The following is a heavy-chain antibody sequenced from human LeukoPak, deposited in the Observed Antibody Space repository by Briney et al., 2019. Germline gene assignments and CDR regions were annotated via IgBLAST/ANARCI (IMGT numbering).Heavy chain of an antibody. J-gene: IGHJ4*02. D-gene: IGHD3-10*02. V-gene: IGHV1-69*02. CDR3: ATGEAGGPFKLLAYV. Sequence: ASVKVSCKTSGDTFSTYIINWVRQAPGQGLEWVGRVIPILGITDYARKFQGRVTLTADRSTSTAYMELSSLKSDDTAVYYCATGEAGGPFKLLAYVWGQGTLVTVSS. CDR1: GDTFSTYI. CDR2: VIPILGIT.